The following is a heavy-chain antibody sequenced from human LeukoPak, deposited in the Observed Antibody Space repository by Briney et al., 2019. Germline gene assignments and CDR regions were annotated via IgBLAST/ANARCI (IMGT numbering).Heavy chain of an antibody. D-gene: IGHD2-15*01. J-gene: IGHJ6*02. CDR3: ARLISCSGGTCSHYYFYYGMDV. CDR1: GFTFSSYG. V-gene: IGHV3-33*01. Sequence: GRSLRLSCAASGFTFSSYGMHWVRQAPGKGLEWVAVIWYDGSNKYYADSVKGRFTISRDNSKNTLYLQMNSLRAEDTAVYYCARLISCSGGTCSHYYFYYGMDVWGQGTTVTVSS. CDR2: IWYDGSNK.